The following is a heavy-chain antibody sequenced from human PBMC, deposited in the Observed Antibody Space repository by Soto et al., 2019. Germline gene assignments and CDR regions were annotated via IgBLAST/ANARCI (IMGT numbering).Heavy chain of an antibody. CDR1: GITFSNYE. CDR3: ARYCSGGTCNDGNMDV. Sequence: EVQLVESGGGLVQPGGSLRLSCAASGITFSNYEMNWVRQAPGKGLEWVSYISSSGGTTYYAGSVKGRFTISSDNAKSSLDLQMDSLIAEDTAGYYCARYCSGGTCNDGNMDVWGQGTTVTVSS. D-gene: IGHD2-15*01. V-gene: IGHV3-48*03. CDR2: ISSSGGTT. J-gene: IGHJ6*02.